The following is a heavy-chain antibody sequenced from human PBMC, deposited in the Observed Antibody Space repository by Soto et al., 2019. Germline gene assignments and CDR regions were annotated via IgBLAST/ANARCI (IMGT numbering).Heavy chain of an antibody. Sequence: QIHLVQSGAEVKKPGASVKVSCKTSGYTFSNYGISWVRQAPGQGLEWMGWISAYNGNTNYAQKFQDRVTMTTDTSIHTAYMELRSLRSDDTAVYYCTTYTGNYSVLDYWGQGTLVTVSS. CDR3: TTYTGNYSVLDY. D-gene: IGHD1-26*01. V-gene: IGHV1-18*04. CDR2: ISAYNGNT. CDR1: GYTFSNYG. J-gene: IGHJ4*02.